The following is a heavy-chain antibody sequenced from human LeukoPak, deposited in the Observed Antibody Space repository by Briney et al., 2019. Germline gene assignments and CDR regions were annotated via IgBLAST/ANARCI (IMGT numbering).Heavy chain of an antibody. Sequence: KPGASVKVSCKASGYTFTSDAIHWVRQAPGQRLEWMGWINAGNGNTKYSQKFQGRVTITRDTSASTAYMELSSLRSEDTAVYYCARARQWLAYFDYWGQGTLVTVSS. J-gene: IGHJ4*02. D-gene: IGHD6-19*01. CDR2: INAGNGNT. CDR3: ARARQWLAYFDY. CDR1: GYTFTSDA. V-gene: IGHV1-3*01.